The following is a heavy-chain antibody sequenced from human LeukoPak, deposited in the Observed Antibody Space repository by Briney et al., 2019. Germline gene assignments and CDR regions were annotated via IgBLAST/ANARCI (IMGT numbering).Heavy chain of an antibody. D-gene: IGHD5-18*01. J-gene: IGHJ3*02. CDR1: GFTFTNYN. CDR3: ATYGDTGAFDI. Sequence: PGGSLRLSCAASGFTFTNYNLNWVRQVPGKGLEWISYISSSSSIIYYADSVRGRFTISRDNAKNSLYLQMNFLRAEDTAVYYCATYGDTGAFDIWGQGTMVTVSS. V-gene: IGHV3-48*01. CDR2: ISSSSSII.